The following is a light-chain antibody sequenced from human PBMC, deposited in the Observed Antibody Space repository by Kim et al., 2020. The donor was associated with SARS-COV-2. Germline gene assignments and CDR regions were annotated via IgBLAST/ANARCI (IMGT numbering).Light chain of an antibody. CDR3: SSYAGSNNLV. J-gene: IGLJ2*01. CDR1: SSDVGGYNY. V-gene: IGLV2-8*01. Sequence: QSALTQPPSASGSPGQSVTMSCTGSSSDVGGYNYVSWYQQHPGKAPKLMIYEVSKRPSGVPDRFSGSKSGNTASLTVSGLQAEDEADYYCSSYAGSNNLVIGGGTQLTVL. CDR2: EVS.